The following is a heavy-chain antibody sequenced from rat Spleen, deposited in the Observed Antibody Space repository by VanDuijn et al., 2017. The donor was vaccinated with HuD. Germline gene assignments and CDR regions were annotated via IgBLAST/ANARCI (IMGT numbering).Heavy chain of an antibody. Sequence: EAQLVESDGGLVQPGRSLKLSCAASGFTFSDYYMAWVRQAPTKGLEWVASISYDGNAPYYRDSVKGRFTISRDNAKSTLYLQMDSLRSEDTATYYCARHRLYYYDGTYYYSRVMDAWGQGASVTVSS. CDR1: GFTFSDYY. V-gene: IGHV5-29*01. J-gene: IGHJ4*01. CDR2: ISYDGNAP. D-gene: IGHD1-12*02. CDR3: ARHRLYYYDGTYYYSRVMDA.